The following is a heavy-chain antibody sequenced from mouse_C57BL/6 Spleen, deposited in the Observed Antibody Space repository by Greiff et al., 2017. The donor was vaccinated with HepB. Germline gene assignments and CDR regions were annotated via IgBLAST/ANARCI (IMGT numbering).Heavy chain of an antibody. J-gene: IGHJ4*01. CDR1: GYAFSSSW. CDR2: IYPGDGDT. D-gene: IGHD3-2*02. Sequence: VQLQQSGPELVKPGASVKISCKASGYAFSSSWMNWVKQRPGKGLEWIGRIYPGDGDTNYNGKFKGKATLTADKSSSTAYMQLSSLTSEDSAVYFCARGRSSGYVYYYAMDYWGQGTSVTVSS. CDR3: ARGRSSGYVYYYAMDY. V-gene: IGHV1-82*01.